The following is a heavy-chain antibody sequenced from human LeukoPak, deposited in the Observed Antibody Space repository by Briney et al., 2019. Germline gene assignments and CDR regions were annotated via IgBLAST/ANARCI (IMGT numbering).Heavy chain of an antibody. Sequence: GRSLRLSCAASGFTFSSYAMHWVRQAPGKGLEWVAVTSYDGSNKYYADSVKGRFTISRDNSKNTLYLQMNSLRAEDTAVYYCAREVIAAAGTDYYYGMDVWGQGTTVTVSS. CDR3: AREVIAAAGTDYYYGMDV. CDR1: GFTFSSYA. CDR2: TSYDGSNK. J-gene: IGHJ6*02. D-gene: IGHD6-13*01. V-gene: IGHV3-30-3*01.